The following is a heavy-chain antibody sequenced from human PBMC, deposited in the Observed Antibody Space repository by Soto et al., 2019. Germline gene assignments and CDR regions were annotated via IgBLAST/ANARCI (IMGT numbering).Heavy chain of an antibody. CDR2: IHHSGST. CDR1: GGSISSINW. D-gene: IGHD2-2*01. Sequence: PSETLSLTCAVSGGSISSINWWSWVRQPPGKGLEWIGEIHHSGSTNYNPSLKSRVTISVDKSKNQFSLKLSSVTAADTAVYYCARVGVDCSSTSYYSDAFDIWGQGTTVTGSS. J-gene: IGHJ3*02. CDR3: ARVGVDCSSTSYYSDAFDI. V-gene: IGHV4-4*02.